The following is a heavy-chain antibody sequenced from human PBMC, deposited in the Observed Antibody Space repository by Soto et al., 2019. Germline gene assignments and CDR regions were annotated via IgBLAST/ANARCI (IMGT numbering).Heavy chain of an antibody. CDR3: ARAGGYCSSTSCLGEEYYYYGMDV. Sequence: QVQLVESGGGVVQPGRSLRLSCAASGFTFSSYGMHWVRQAPGKGLEWVAVIWYDGSNKYYADSVKGRFTISRDNSKNRLYLQMNSLRAEDTAVYYCARAGGYCSSTSCLGEEYYYYGMDVWGQGTTVTVSS. V-gene: IGHV3-33*01. D-gene: IGHD2-2*01. CDR1: GFTFSSYG. CDR2: IWYDGSNK. J-gene: IGHJ6*02.